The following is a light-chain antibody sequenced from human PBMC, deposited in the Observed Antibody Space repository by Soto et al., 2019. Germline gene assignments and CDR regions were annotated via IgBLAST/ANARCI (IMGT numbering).Light chain of an antibody. CDR1: QSIRSD. Sequence: EIVMTQSPATLSVSPVERATLSCRASQSIRSDLAWYQQRPGQAPRLLIYDASTRAAGIPARFIGSGSGTEFTLTISRLEPEDFAVYYCQQYDSSPITFGQGTRLE. J-gene: IGKJ5*01. V-gene: IGKV3-15*01. CDR2: DAS. CDR3: QQYDSSPIT.